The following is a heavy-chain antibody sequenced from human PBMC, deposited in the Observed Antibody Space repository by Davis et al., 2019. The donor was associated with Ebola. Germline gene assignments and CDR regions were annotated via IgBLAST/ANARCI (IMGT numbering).Heavy chain of an antibody. CDR3: AREGGRSGGGNEFDY. V-gene: IGHV3-33*08. CDR1: GFTFSSYA. Sequence: GESLKISCAASGFTFSSYAMHWVRQAPGKGLEWVAVIWYDGSNKYYADSVKGRFTISRDNSKNTLYLQMNSLRAEDTAVYYCAREGGRSGGGNEFDYWGQGTLVTVSS. D-gene: IGHD4-23*01. J-gene: IGHJ4*02. CDR2: IWYDGSNK.